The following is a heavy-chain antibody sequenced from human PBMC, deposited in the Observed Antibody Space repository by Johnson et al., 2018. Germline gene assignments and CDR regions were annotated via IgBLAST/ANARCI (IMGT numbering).Heavy chain of an antibody. CDR2: INPTGGST. CDR3: AGGQWLVRYMEV. J-gene: IGHJ6*03. Sequence: QVQLVQSGAEVKKPGSSVKVSCKATGGTFTSYSMHWVRQAPGQGLEWMGIINPTGGSTTYAQKFQGRVTKTRDPSTSTVYMELSSLRSDDTAVYYCAGGQWLVRYMEVWGKGTPVTVSS. CDR1: GGTFTSYS. D-gene: IGHD6-19*01. V-gene: IGHV1-46*01.